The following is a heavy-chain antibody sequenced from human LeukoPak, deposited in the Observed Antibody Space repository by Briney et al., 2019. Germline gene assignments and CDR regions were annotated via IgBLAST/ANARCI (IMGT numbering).Heavy chain of an antibody. Sequence: GGSLRLSCAASGFTFSTSWMHWVRQAQGKGLVWVSSIYSDESSISYADSVKGRFTISRDNAKNTLYLQMNSLRAEDTAVYYCARGNSGTFDYWGQGTLVTVSS. CDR2: IYSDESSI. CDR3: ARGNSGTFDY. V-gene: IGHV3-74*01. D-gene: IGHD1-26*01. CDR1: GFTFSTSW. J-gene: IGHJ4*02.